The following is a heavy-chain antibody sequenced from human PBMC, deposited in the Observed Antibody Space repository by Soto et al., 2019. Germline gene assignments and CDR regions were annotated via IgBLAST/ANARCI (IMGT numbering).Heavy chain of an antibody. V-gene: IGHV4-30-2*06. CDR2: SCPSGSS. CDR1: GGSITRAGHS. CDR3: AMARDYDWCFDL. J-gene: IGHJ4*02. Sequence: TLSLTCTVSGGSITRAGHSWGWVRQSPGKGLEWIGYSCPSGSSYYNHSLQSRVTISVDRSKAQFYLTLTSVTAADTAVYFGAMARDYDWCFDLWGLGTAVTVSS. D-gene: IGHD3-9*01.